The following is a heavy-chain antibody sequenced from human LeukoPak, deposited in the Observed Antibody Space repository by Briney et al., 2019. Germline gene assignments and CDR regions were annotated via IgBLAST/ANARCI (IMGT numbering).Heavy chain of an antibody. CDR2: IIPIFGTA. CDR1: GGTFSSYA. D-gene: IGHD5-18*01. V-gene: IGHV1-69*05. CDR3: AIMSRVDTGKSPLDD. J-gene: IGHJ4*02. Sequence: ASVKVSCKASGGTFSSYAISWVRQAPGQGLEWMGGIIPIFGTANYAQNFQGRVTMTRDTSTSTVYMELSSLRSEDTAMYYCAIMSRVDTGKSPLDDWGQGTLVTVSS.